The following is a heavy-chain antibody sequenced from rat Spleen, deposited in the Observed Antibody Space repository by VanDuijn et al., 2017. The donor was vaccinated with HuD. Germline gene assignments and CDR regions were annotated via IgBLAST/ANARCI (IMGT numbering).Heavy chain of an antibody. Sequence: EVQLVESGGGLVQPGRSLKLSCAASGFTFSNYGMAWVRQAPAKGLEWVATLSYDNYNTYYRDSVKGRFTISRNNSKSTLYLQMNSLRSEDTATYYCTREDYWGQGVMVTVSS. J-gene: IGHJ2*01. CDR2: LSYDNYNT. CDR1: GFTFSNYG. CDR3: TREDY. V-gene: IGHV5-29*01.